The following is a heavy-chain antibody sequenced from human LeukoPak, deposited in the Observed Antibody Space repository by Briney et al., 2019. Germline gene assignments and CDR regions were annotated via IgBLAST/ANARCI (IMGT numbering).Heavy chain of an antibody. CDR1: GFTFSSYA. D-gene: IGHD6-13*01. CDR3: AKDRAQQLVLDF. J-gene: IGHJ4*02. Sequence: GGSLRLSCAASGFTFSSYAMSWVRQAPGKGLEWVSAIIGSGSSTYYADSVKGRFTISRDDSKNTLFLQMNSLRAEDTAVYYCAKDRAQQLVLDFWGQGTLVTVS. CDR2: IIGSGSST. V-gene: IGHV3-23*01.